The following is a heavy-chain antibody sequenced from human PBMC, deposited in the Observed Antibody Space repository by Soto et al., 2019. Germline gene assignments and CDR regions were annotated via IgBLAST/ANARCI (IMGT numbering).Heavy chain of an antibody. D-gene: IGHD5-18*01. J-gene: IGHJ4*02. V-gene: IGHV1-69*01. CDR3: ARGSSDTAMVTSGD. CDR2: IIPIFGTA. Sequence: QVQLVQSGAEVKKPGAPVKVSCKASGYTFASYDINWVRQATGQGFVRMGWIIPIFGTANYAQKFQGRVTITADESTSTAYMELSSLRSEDTAVYYCARGSSDTAMVTSGDWGQGTLVTVSS. CDR1: GYTFASYD.